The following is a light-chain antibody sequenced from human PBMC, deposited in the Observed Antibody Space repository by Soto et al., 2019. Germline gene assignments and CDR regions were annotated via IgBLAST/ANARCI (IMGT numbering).Light chain of an antibody. Sequence: SYELTQPPSVSVAPGQTARITCGGNNIGTKSVHWYQLRPGQAPVVVVYDDSDRPSGIPERFSGFNSGSTATLTISRVEDGDEADYFCQVWDSSIDHYVFGTGTKVTVL. CDR2: DDS. J-gene: IGLJ1*01. CDR3: QVWDSSIDHYV. V-gene: IGLV3-21*02. CDR1: NIGTKS.